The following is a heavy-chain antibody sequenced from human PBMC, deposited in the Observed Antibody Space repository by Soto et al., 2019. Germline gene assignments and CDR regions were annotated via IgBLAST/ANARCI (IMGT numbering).Heavy chain of an antibody. CDR1: GYTFTSYD. V-gene: IGHV1-8*01. D-gene: IGHD5-18*01. CDR3: ARAHYTNLYSYGYYGMDV. J-gene: IGHJ6*02. CDR2: MNPNSGNT. Sequence: QVQLVQSGAEVKKPGASVKVSCKASGYTFTSYDINWVRQATGQGLEWMGWMNPNSGNTGYAQKFQGRVTMTRNTSISTAYMELSSLRSEDTAVYYCARAHYTNLYSYGYYGMDVWGQGTTVTVSS.